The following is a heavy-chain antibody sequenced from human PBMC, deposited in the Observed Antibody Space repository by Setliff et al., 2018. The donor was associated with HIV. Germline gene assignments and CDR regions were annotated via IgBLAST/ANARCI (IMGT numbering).Heavy chain of an antibody. J-gene: IGHJ6*03. CDR2: IYNSGGT. V-gene: IGHV4-31*03. CDR1: GGSISTGGYY. D-gene: IGHD3-3*01. Sequence: PSETLSLTCTVSGGSISTGGYYWSWIRQHPGKGLEWIGYIYNSGGTYYNPSLKSRITMSIDTSKNQFSLKMSSVTAADTAVYYCARGVVDYDFWSGSGDYYYMDVWGKGTTVTVSS. CDR3: ARGVVDYDFWSGSGDYYYMDV.